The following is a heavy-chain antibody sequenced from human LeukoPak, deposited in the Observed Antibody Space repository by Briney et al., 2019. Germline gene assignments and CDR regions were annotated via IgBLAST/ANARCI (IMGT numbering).Heavy chain of an antibody. CDR3: ARDPTEASGAFDI. CDR1: GFTSSSYA. D-gene: IGHD2-21*01. V-gene: IGHV3-30*04. Sequence: GGSLRLSCAASGFTSSSYAMHWVRQAPGKGLEWVAVISYDGSNKYYADSVKGRFTISRDNSKNTLYLQMNSLRAEDTAVYYCARDPTEASGAFDIWGQGTMVTVSS. CDR2: ISYDGSNK. J-gene: IGHJ3*02.